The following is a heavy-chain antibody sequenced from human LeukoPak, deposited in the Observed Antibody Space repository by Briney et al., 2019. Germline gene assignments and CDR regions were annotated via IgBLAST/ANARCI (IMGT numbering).Heavy chain of an antibody. V-gene: IGHV3-74*01. CDR1: GFTFSRFW. Sequence: GGSLRLSCAASGFTFSRFWMHWVRQPPGKGLVWVSRIDTDGSTTTYADSVKGRFTISRDNAKNTVYLQINSLRAEDTAVYYCATLNSFGSDYWGQGVRVTVSS. D-gene: IGHD2-15*01. CDR3: ATLNSFGSDY. CDR2: IDTDGSTT. J-gene: IGHJ4*02.